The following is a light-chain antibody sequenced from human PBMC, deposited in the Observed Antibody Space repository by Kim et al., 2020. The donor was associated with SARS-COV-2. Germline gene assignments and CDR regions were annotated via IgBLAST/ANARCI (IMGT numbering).Light chain of an antibody. CDR3: QQYDNLPPLT. CDR2: DAS. J-gene: IGKJ4*01. Sequence: DIQMTQSPSVLSASEGDRVTITCQASHDIGNYLNWYQLKPGKAPKLLIYDASNLQTGVPSRFSGSGSGTHFTLTISSLQPEDFATYYCQQYDNLPPLTFGGGTKVDIK. CDR1: HDIGNY. V-gene: IGKV1-33*01.